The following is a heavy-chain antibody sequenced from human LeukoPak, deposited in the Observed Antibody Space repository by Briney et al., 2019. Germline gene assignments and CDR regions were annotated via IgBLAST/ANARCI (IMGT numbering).Heavy chain of an antibody. CDR3: ARSKLPGDFDY. Sequence: PSETLSLTCTVSGGSISSYYWSWIRQPPGKGLEWIGYIYYSGSTNYNPSLKSRVTKSVDTSKNQFSLKLSSVTAADTAVYYCARSKLPGDFDYWGQGTLVTVSS. CDR1: GGSISSYY. CDR2: IYYSGST. D-gene: IGHD3-10*01. V-gene: IGHV4-59*01. J-gene: IGHJ4*02.